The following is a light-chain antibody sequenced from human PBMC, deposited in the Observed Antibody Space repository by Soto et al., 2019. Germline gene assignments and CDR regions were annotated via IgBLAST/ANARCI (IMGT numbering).Light chain of an antibody. J-gene: IGKJ2*01. CDR1: QSVSSTY. V-gene: IGKV3-20*01. CDR2: GAY. Sequence: EIVLTQSPGTLSLSPGERVTLSCRASQSVSSTYVAWYQQKPGQAPRLLIYGAYSRATGMPGRFSGSRSGTEFTRSISRLEPEDFAVYYCQQYGSSLYTFGQGTKLEIK. CDR3: QQYGSSLYT.